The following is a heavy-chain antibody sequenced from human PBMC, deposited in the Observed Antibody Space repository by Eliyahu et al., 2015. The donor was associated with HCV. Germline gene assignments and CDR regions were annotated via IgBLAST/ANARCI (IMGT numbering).Heavy chain of an antibody. CDR1: GFTFSSFG. CDR3: AGTSGFLSYFDY. CDR2: IWSDGSNK. Sequence: QVQLVESGGGVVQPGXSLRLSCAASGFTFSSFGMHWVRQAPGKGLGWVAVIWSDGSNKYYADSVKGRFTISRDNSKNTLYLQMNTLRAEDTAVYYCAGTSGFLSYFDYWGQGTLVTVSS. D-gene: IGHD3-22*01. J-gene: IGHJ4*02. V-gene: IGHV3-33*01.